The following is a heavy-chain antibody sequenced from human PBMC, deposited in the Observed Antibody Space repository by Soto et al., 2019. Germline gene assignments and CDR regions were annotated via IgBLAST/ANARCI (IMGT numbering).Heavy chain of an antibody. Sequence: PSETLSLTSTVSGGCVSSSSYYWGWVRQPPGKGLEWIGSVYYSGSTYYNPSLESRVTISVDKSKNQFSLKLMSLSAADTAVYYCGRLEGLATISYYFDYWGQGALVTVSS. V-gene: IGHV4-39*01. CDR2: VYYSGST. D-gene: IGHD3-9*01. CDR1: GGCVSSSSYY. J-gene: IGHJ4*02. CDR3: GRLEGLATISYYFDY.